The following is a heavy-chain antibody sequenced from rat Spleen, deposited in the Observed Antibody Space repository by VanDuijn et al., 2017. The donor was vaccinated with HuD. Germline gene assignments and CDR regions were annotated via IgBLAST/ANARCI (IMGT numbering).Heavy chain of an antibody. D-gene: IGHD1-1*01. Sequence: EVQLVESGGGLVQPGKSLKVSCAASGFTFSDYYMAWVRQSPQKGLEWVATISYDGSSTYYRDSVKGRFTISRDNAKSTLYLQMDSLRSEDTATYYCARGSGVDYWGQGVMVTVSS. J-gene: IGHJ2*01. CDR3: ARGSGVDY. V-gene: IGHV5-7*01. CDR1: GFTFSDYY. CDR2: ISYDGSST.